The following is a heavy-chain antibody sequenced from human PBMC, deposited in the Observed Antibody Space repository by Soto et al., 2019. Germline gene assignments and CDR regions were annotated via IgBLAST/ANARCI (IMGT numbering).Heavy chain of an antibody. CDR2: IYYSGST. V-gene: IGHV4-30-4*01. J-gene: IGHJ2*01. Sequence: QVQLQESGPGLVKPSQTLSLTCTVSGGSISSDDPYWSWIRQPPGKGLEWIGYIYYSGSTDYNPSLKSRVFISVDTSKNQFSPKLSSVTAADTAVYYCARDGPNWYFDVWGRGTLVTVSS. CDR1: GGSISSDDPY. CDR3: ARDGPNWYFDV.